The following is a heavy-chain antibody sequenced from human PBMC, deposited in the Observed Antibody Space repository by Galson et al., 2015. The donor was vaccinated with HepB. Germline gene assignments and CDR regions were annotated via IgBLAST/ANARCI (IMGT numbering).Heavy chain of an antibody. V-gene: IGHV1-69*13. CDR2: IIPIFGTA. J-gene: IGHJ4*02. Sequence: SVKVSCKASGGTFSSYAISWVRQAPGQGLEWMGGIIPIFGTANYAQKFQGRVTITADESTSTAYMELSSLRSEDTAVYYCARGGRHSSTPLYYFDYWGQGTLVTVSS. D-gene: IGHD6-13*01. CDR3: ARGGRHSSTPLYYFDY. CDR1: GGTFSSYA.